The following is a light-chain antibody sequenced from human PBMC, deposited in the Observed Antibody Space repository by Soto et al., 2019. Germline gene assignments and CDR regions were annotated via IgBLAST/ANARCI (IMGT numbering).Light chain of an antibody. CDR1: QGFNSY. CDR3: QQLNSYPSST. V-gene: IGKV1-9*01. CDR2: AAS. Sequence: IQLTQSPSSLSASVGDRVTITCRASQGFNSYLAWYQQKPGTAPKLLIYAASTLQSGVPSRFSGSRSGTDFTLTISSLQPEDFATYYCQQLNSYPSSTFGGGTKVEIK. J-gene: IGKJ4*01.